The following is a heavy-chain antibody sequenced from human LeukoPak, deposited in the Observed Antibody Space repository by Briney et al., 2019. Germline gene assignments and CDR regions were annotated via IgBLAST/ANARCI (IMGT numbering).Heavy chain of an antibody. Sequence: PGGSLRLSCAASGFTFSSYEMNWVRQAPGKGLEWVAYIRSIGSTIYYADSVKGRFTISRDNAKNSLYLQMNSLRAEDTAVYYCARDHLDDFWSGFSSLFDYWGQGTLVTVSS. J-gene: IGHJ4*02. CDR1: GFTFSSYE. CDR2: IRSIGSTI. CDR3: ARDHLDDFWSGFSSLFDY. V-gene: IGHV3-48*03. D-gene: IGHD3-3*01.